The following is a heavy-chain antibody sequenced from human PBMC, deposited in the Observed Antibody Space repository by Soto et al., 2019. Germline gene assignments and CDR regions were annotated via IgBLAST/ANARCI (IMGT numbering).Heavy chain of an antibody. D-gene: IGHD4-17*01. CDR1: GGTFSSYA. J-gene: IGHJ5*02. CDR3: ARADYGGNSWSQQQNWFDP. CDR2: IIPIFGTS. Sequence: QVQLVQSGAEVKKPGSSVKVSCKASGGTFSSYAISWVRQAPGQGLEWMGGIIPIFGTSNYAQKFQGRVTVTADESTSTAYMELSSLRSEDTAVYYCARADYGGNSWSQQQNWFDPWGQGTLVTVSS. V-gene: IGHV1-69*01.